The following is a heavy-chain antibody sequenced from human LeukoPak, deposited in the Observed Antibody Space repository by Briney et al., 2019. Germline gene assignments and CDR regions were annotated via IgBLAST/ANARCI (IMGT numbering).Heavy chain of an antibody. CDR3: ARVPYDFWTGSPTYFDY. CDR1: GFTFSSYE. D-gene: IGHD3-3*01. J-gene: IGHJ4*02. V-gene: IGHV3-7*01. CDR2: IKQDGSEK. Sequence: GSLRLSCAASGFTFSSYEMNWVRQAPGKGLEWVANIKQDGSEKYYVDSVKGRFTISRDNAKNSLYLQMNSLRAEDSAVYYCARVPYDFWTGSPTYFDYWGQGTLVTVSS.